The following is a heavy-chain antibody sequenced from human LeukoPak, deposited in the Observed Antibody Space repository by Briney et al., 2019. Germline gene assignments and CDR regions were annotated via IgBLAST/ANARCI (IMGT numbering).Heavy chain of an antibody. CDR1: GFTFSDYA. D-gene: IGHD2-2*03. Sequence: PGGSLRLSCAASGFTFSDYAMSWVRQAPGKGLEWVSTISGSGGSTNYADSVKGRFTIFRDNSKNSLYLQMNSLRAEDTAVYYCASSGYCSSTSCYELWGQGTLVTVSS. V-gene: IGHV3-23*01. J-gene: IGHJ4*02. CDR3: ASSGYCSSTSCYEL. CDR2: ISGSGGST.